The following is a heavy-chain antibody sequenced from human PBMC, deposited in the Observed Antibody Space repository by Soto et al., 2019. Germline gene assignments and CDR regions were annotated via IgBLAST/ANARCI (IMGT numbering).Heavy chain of an antibody. J-gene: IGHJ6*02. CDR2: IYSGGST. D-gene: IGHD6-19*01. V-gene: IGHV3-66*01. CDR3: ARAEGGVVAGTPGYYYYYGMDV. CDR1: GFTVGSNY. Sequence: GVSLRLSCAASGFTVGSNYMSWVGQGPGKGLEWVSVIYSGGSTYYADSVKGRFTISRDNSKNTLYLQMNSLRAEDTAVYYCARAEGGVVAGTPGYYYYYGMDVWGQGTTVTVS.